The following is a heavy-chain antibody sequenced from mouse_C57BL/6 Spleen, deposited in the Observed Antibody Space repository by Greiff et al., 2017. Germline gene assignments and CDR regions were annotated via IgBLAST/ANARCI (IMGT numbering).Heavy chain of an antibody. J-gene: IGHJ4*01. V-gene: IGHV1-59*01. CDR2: IDPSDSYT. Sequence: VKLQQPGAELVRPGTSVKLSCKASGYTFTSYWMHWVKQRPGQGLEWIGVIDPSDSYTNYNQKFKGKATLTVDTSSSTAYMQLSILKSEDSAVYYCARPSNWANYYAMDYWGQGTSVTVSS. CDR1: GYTFTSYW. D-gene: IGHD4-1*01. CDR3: ARPSNWANYYAMDY.